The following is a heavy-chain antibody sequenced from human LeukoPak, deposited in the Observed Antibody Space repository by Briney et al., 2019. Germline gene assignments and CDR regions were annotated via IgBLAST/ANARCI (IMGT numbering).Heavy chain of an antibody. D-gene: IGHD6-13*01. J-gene: IGHJ4*02. CDR2: INPNSGGT. CDR1: GYTFTGYY. V-gene: IGHV1-2*06. CDR3: ARVRAAGIFDY. Sequence: ASVKVSCKASGYTFTGYYMHWVRQAPGQGLEWMGRINPNSGGTNYAQKFQGRVTMTRDTSISTAYMELSRLRSDDTAVYCCARVRAAGIFDYWGQGTLVTVSS.